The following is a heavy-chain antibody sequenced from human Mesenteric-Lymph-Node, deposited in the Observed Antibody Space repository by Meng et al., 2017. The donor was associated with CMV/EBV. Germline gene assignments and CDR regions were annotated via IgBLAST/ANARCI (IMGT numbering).Heavy chain of an antibody. CDR1: GFTFSSYA. D-gene: IGHD6-19*01. J-gene: IGHJ4*02. Sequence: GESLKISCAASGFTFSSYAMHWVRQAPGKGLEWVAVISYDGSNKYYADSVKGRFTISRDNSKNTLYLQMSSLRAEDTAVYYCAKAFIGIAVAGTFFDDWGQGTLVTVSS. CDR3: AKAFIGIAVAGTFFDD. CDR2: ISYDGSNK. V-gene: IGHV3-30*04.